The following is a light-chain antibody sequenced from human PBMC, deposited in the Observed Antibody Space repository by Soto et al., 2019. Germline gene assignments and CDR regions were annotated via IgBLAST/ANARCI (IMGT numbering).Light chain of an antibody. V-gene: IGKV1-5*03. CDR1: QNIDMY. Sequence: DIQMTQSPSTLSASAGDRVTITCRASQNIDMYLAWYQQKPGQAPSLLIYRASILQSGVTSRFSGSGSGTEFTLTISRLQPDDFATYYCQQYITYPWTFGQGTKVDIK. CDR2: RAS. J-gene: IGKJ1*01. CDR3: QQYITYPWT.